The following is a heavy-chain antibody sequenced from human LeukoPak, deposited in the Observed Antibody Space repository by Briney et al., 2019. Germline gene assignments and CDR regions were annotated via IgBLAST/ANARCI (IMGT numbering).Heavy chain of an antibody. J-gene: IGHJ4*02. Sequence: GGSLRLSCAASGFTFSSYAMHWVRQAPGKGLEWVSYISSSGSTIYYADSVKGRFTISRDNAKNSLYLQMNSLRAEDTAVYYCARLGELSLDYWGQGTLVTVSS. CDR2: ISSSGSTI. D-gene: IGHD3-16*02. CDR3: ARLGELSLDY. CDR1: GFTFSSYA. V-gene: IGHV3-48*04.